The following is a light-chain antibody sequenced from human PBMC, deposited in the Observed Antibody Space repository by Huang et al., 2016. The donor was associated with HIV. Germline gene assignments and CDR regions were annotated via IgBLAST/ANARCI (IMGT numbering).Light chain of an antibody. J-gene: IGKJ2*01. CDR1: QDISNY. Sequence: DIQMTQSPSSLSASVGDRVTITCQASQDISNYLNWYQQKPGKAPNLLIYHESSLQIGVPSRFSGTGSGTNFTFIISSLQPEDTGTYFCQQYDNLYTFGQGTNLEIK. CDR2: HES. CDR3: QQYDNLYT. V-gene: IGKV1-33*01.